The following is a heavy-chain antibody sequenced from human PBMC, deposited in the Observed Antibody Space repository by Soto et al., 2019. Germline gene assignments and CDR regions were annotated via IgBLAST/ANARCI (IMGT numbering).Heavy chain of an antibody. J-gene: IGHJ6*03. CDR3: ARVRRYYHGSGSPPRTLYYYYYMDV. CDR2: INHSGST. V-gene: IGHV4-34*01. CDR1: GGSFSGYY. Sequence: SETLSLTCAVYGGSFSGYYWSWIRQPPGKGLEWIGEINHSGSTNYNPSLKSRVTISVDTSKNQFSLKLSSVTAADTAVYYCARVRRYYHGSGSPPRTLYYYYYMDVWGKGTTVTVSS. D-gene: IGHD3-10*01.